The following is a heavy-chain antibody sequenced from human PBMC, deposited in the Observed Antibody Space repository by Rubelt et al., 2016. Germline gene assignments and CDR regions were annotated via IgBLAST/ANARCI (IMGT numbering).Heavy chain of an antibody. CDR1: GFTFSSYS. CDR3: APRWCGGDCKNAFDI. V-gene: IGHV3-48*02. J-gene: IGHJ3*02. Sequence: EVQLVESGGGLVQPGGSLRLSCAASGFTFSSYSMNWVRQAPGKGLEWVSYISSSSSTIYYADSVKGLFTISRDNAKNSLYLQMNSLRDEDTAVYYCAPRWCGGDCKNAFDIWGQGTMVTVSS. D-gene: IGHD2-21*02. CDR2: ISSSSSTI.